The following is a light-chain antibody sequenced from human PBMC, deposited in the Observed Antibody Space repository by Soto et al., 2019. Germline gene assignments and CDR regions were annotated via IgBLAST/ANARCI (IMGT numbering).Light chain of an antibody. CDR1: SSDVGGYNY. CDR3: SSYTSRYPWV. V-gene: IGLV2-14*01. Sequence: QSALTQPASVSGSPGQSITISCTGTSSDVGGYNYVSWYQQHPGKAPKLMIYEVSNRPSGVSNRFSGSKSGNTASLTISGLQAEDEADYYCSSYTSRYPWVFGGGTKLTVL. CDR2: EVS. J-gene: IGLJ3*02.